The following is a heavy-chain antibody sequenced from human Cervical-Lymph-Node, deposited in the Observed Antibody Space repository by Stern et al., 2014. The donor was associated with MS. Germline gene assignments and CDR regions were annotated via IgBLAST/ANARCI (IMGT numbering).Heavy chain of an antibody. Sequence: VQLEESGAEVKKPGSSVKVSCKASGGSFSMDNISWVRQAPGQGLEWMGGLTPMFGTSNYAQKFHGRVTTTADVSTSTAYMELTSLRSEDTAVYFCARDQGGIADSWGQGTLVIVSS. CDR2: LTPMFGTS. D-gene: IGHD6-13*01. CDR3: ARDQGGIADS. CDR1: GGSFSMDN. J-gene: IGHJ4*02. V-gene: IGHV1-69*01.